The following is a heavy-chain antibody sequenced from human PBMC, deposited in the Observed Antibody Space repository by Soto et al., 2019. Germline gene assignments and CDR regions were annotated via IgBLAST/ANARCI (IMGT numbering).Heavy chain of an antibody. V-gene: IGHV4-4*02. D-gene: IGHD5-12*01. J-gene: IGHJ4*02. CDR3: TKNSAYALDY. CDR1: GGSVSNNNW. Sequence: QVHLQESGPGLVKPSGTLSLSCAVSGGSVSNNNWWSWVRQSPGNGLEWIGEIHHSGGTSYNPSLESRATLSVDKSKNELSLWLNYVTAADTAVYYCTKNSAYALDYWGLGILVTVSS. CDR2: IHHSGGT.